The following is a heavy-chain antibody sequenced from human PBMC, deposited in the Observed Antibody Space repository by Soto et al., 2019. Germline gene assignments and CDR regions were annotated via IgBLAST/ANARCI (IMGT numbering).Heavy chain of an antibody. D-gene: IGHD2-2*01. V-gene: IGHV3-21*01. CDR2: ISSSSSYI. CDR1: GFTFSSYS. CDR3: ARVVFLGSDY. Sequence: VGSQRLSCAASGFTFSSYSMNWVRQAPGKGLEWVSSISSSSSYIYYADSVKGRFTISRDNAKNSLYLQMNSLRAEDTAVYYCARVVFLGSDYWGQGTLVTVSS. J-gene: IGHJ4*02.